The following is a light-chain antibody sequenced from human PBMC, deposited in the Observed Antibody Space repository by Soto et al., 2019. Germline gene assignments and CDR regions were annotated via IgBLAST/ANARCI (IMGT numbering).Light chain of an antibody. CDR3: QQYNTWPPWT. J-gene: IGKJ1*01. CDR2: AAS. V-gene: IGKV3-15*01. Sequence: EIVMTQSPATLSVSPGERATLSCRASQSVSSNLAWYQQKPGQAPRLLISAASTRATGIPVRFSGSGSGTAFTLTISSLQSEDFAVYYCQQYNTWPPWTFGQGTKLEIK. CDR1: QSVSSN.